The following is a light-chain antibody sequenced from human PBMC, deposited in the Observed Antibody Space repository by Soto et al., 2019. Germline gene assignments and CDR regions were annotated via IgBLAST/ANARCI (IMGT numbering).Light chain of an antibody. J-gene: IGKJ5*01. Sequence: EIVLTQSPGTLSLSPGERATLSCRASQTFSNSFLSWFQQIPGQAPRLLIYGASMRATGIPDRFSGSGFGTDFTLTISRLEPEDFAVYYCQQCGSSSTFGQGTRLEIK. CDR2: GAS. CDR3: QQCGSSST. CDR1: QTFSNSF. V-gene: IGKV3-20*01.